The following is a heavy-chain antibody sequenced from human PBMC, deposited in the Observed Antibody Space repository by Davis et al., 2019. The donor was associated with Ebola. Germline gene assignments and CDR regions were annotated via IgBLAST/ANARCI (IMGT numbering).Heavy chain of an antibody. Sequence: GESLKISCTDSVITFSSYAMTWVRQAPGKGLEWVSAISGSGGTTYYAGSVKGRFTISRDNAKNSLYLQMNSLRAEDTAVYYCARDPEAHYYYGMDVWGKGTTVTVSS. D-gene: IGHD1-14*01. V-gene: IGHV3-23*01. CDR3: ARDPEAHYYYGMDV. J-gene: IGHJ6*04. CDR1: VITFSSYA. CDR2: ISGSGGTT.